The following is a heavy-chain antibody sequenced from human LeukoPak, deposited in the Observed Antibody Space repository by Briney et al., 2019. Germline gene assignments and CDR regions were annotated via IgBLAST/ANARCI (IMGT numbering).Heavy chain of an antibody. V-gene: IGHV1-46*01. CDR2: INPSGGIT. D-gene: IGHD3-10*01. J-gene: IGHJ6*04. CDR1: GYTFTSSY. CDR3: ARDKVGQGYYGSGSYYNGYYYYGMDV. Sequence: ASVKVSCKASGYTFTSSYMHWVRQAPGHGLEWMGIINPSGGITRSAQKIQGRVTMTRDTSTRTVYMELSSLRSEDTAVYYCARDKVGQGYYGSGSYYNGYYYYGMDVWGKGTTVTVSS.